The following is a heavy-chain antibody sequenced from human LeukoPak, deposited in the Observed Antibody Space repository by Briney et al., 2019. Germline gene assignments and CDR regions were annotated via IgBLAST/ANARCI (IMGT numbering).Heavy chain of an antibody. CDR1: GFTFSSYE. J-gene: IGHJ6*02. V-gene: IGHV3-48*03. CDR3: ARETPTTYYYYGMDV. Sequence: PGGSLRLSCAASGFTFSSYEMNWVRQAPGKGLEWVSYISSSGSTIYYADSVKGRFTISRDNAKNSLYLQMNSLRAEDTAVYYCARETPTTYYYYGMDVWGQGTTVTVSS. D-gene: IGHD4-11*01. CDR2: ISSSGSTI.